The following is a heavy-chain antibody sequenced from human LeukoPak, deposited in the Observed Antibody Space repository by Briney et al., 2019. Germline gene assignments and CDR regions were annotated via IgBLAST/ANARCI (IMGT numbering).Heavy chain of an antibody. Sequence: ASVKVSCKASGYTFTGYYMHWVRQAPGQGLEWMGRINPNSGGTNYAQKFQGRVTMTRDTSISTAYMELSRLRSDDTAVYYCARDAIVVVPAASTYYYYYMDVWGKGTTVTVSS. CDR2: INPNSGGT. V-gene: IGHV1-2*06. J-gene: IGHJ6*03. CDR1: GYTFTGYY. CDR3: ARDAIVVVPAASTYYYYYMDV. D-gene: IGHD2-2*01.